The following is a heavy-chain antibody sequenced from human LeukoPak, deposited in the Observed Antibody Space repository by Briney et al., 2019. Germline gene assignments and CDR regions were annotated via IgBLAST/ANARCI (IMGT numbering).Heavy chain of an antibody. V-gene: IGHV3-21*01. J-gene: IGHJ4*02. CDR3: ARDSSDFWSGYYIV. D-gene: IGHD3-3*01. CDR1: GFTFSSYS. CDR2: ISSSNSYI. Sequence: GGSLRLSCAASGFTFSSYSMNWVRQAPGKGLEWVSSISSSNSYIYYADSVKGRFTISRDNSKNSLYLQMNSLRAEDTAVYYCARDSSDFWSGYYIVWGQGTLVTVSS.